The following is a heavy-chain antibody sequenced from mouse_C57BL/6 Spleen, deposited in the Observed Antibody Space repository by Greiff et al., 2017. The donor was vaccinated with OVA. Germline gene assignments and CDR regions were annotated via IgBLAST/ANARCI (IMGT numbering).Heavy chain of an antibody. CDR2: IDPSDSET. J-gene: IGHJ4*01. D-gene: IGHD2-5*01. Sequence: QVHVKQSGAELVRPGSSVKLSCKASGYTFTSYWMHWVKQRPIQGLEWIGNIDPSDSETHYNQKFKDKATLTVDKSSSTAYMQLSSLTSEDSAVYYCARGGYSNYAMDYWGQGTSVTVSS. CDR3: ARGGYSNYAMDY. CDR1: GYTFTSYW. V-gene: IGHV1-52*01.